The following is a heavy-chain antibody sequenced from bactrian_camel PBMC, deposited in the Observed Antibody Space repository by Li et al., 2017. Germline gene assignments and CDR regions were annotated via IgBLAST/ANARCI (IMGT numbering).Heavy chain of an antibody. J-gene: IGHJ4*01. D-gene: IGHD2*01. CDR1: GDTRSSYC. CDR2: IEGDGGRT. V-gene: IGHV3S6*01. Sequence: HVQLVESGGGSVQAGGSLRLSCVASGDTRSSYCMAWFRQAPGKEREEVARIEGDGGRTKVAESVTGRFGISKDNAKIILYLQMTNLKPGDTGGITVRLIPLVLVLTQKATGARGPRSPSP. CDR3: RLIPLVLVLTQKAT.